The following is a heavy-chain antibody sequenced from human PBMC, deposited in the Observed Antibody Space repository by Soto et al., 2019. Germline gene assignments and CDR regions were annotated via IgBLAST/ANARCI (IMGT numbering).Heavy chain of an antibody. D-gene: IGHD2-8*01. J-gene: IGHJ4*02. CDR1: GDSIYSGTYY. V-gene: IGHV4-39*01. Sequence: KTSETLSLTCTVSGDSIYSGTYYWGWIRQPPGKGLEWIGSIYYSGDSYYNPSLKSRVTIAADTSKNQFSLRLTSVTAADTAVYYCARHRGVTPGYWGQGTLVTVSS. CDR3: ARHRGVTPGY. CDR2: IYYSGDS.